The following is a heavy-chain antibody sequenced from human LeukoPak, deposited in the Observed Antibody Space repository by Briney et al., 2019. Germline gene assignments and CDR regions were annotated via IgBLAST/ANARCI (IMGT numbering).Heavy chain of an antibody. CDR1: GFTFSSYN. J-gene: IGHJ3*02. D-gene: IGHD5-18*01. CDR3: ASETKRGYSYGSPTDAFDI. CDR2: ISTSSSYI. V-gene: IGHV3-21*01. Sequence: GGSLRLSCAASGFTFSSYNMNWVRQAPGKGLEWVSSISTSSSYIYYADSLKGRFTISRDNARNSLYLQMDSLRAEDTAVYYCASETKRGYSYGSPTDAFDIWGQGTMVTVSS.